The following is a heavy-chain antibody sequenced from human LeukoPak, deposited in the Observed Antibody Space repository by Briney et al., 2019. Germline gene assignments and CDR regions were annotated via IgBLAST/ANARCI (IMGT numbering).Heavy chain of an antibody. CDR1: GGSISSGGYY. CDR3: ARVNPDGWPYAFDI. CDR2: IYHSGST. J-gene: IGHJ3*02. D-gene: IGHD1-14*01. Sequence: PSETLSLTCTVSGGSISSGGYYWSWIRQPPGKGLEWIGYIYHSGSTYYNPSLKSRVTISVDRSKNQFSLKLSSVTAADTAVYYCARVNPDGWPYAFDIWGQGTMVTVSS. V-gene: IGHV4-30-2*01.